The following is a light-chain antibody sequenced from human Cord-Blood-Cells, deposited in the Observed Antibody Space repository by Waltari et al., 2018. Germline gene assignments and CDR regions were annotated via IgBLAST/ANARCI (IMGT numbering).Light chain of an antibody. J-gene: IGLJ3*02. CDR3: AAWDDSLSGSWV. V-gene: IGLV1-47*01. Sequence: QSVLTQPPSASGTPGQRVTISCSGSSSNIGSNYVYWFQQLPGTAPKLLIYRNNQRPSGGPDRFSGSKSGTSASLAISGRRSEDEADYYCAAWDDSLSGSWVFGGGTKLTVL. CDR2: RNN. CDR1: SSNIGSNY.